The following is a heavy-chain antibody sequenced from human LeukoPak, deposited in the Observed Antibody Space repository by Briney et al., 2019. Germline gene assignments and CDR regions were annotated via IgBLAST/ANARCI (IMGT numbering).Heavy chain of an antibody. J-gene: IGHJ4*02. D-gene: IGHD3-3*01. Sequence: SETLSLTCAVYGGSFSGYYWSWIRQPPGKGLEWIGEINHSGSTNYNPYLRSRVTISVDTSKNQFSLKLSSVTAADTAVYYCARGRYYDFWSGYARYFDYWGQGTLVTVSS. CDR1: GGSFSGYY. CDR3: ARGRYYDFWSGYARYFDY. CDR2: INHSGST. V-gene: IGHV4-34*01.